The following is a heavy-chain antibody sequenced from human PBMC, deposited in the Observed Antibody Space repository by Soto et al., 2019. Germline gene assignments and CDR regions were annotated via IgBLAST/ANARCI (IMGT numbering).Heavy chain of an antibody. Sequence: GGSLRLSCAASGFTFSSYSMNWVRQAPGKGLEWVSYISSSSRTIYYADSVKGRFTISRDNAKNSLYLQMNSLRAEDTAVYYCARMDETGTAHFDAFDIWGQGTMVTVSS. V-gene: IGHV3-48*01. CDR3: ARMDETGTAHFDAFDI. J-gene: IGHJ3*02. CDR1: GFTFSSYS. CDR2: ISSSSRTI. D-gene: IGHD1-1*01.